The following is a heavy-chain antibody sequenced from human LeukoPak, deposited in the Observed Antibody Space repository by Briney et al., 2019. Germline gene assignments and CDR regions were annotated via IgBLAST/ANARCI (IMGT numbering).Heavy chain of an antibody. V-gene: IGHV3-48*03. J-gene: IGHJ4*02. D-gene: IGHD3-10*01. Sequence: PGGSLRLSRAASGFTFSSYEMNWVRQAPGKGLEWVSYISSSGITIYYAESVKCRFTISIDTAKNSLYLQMNSLRAEDTAAYYCAIRGSPMVRNYWGQGTLVTVSS. CDR3: AIRGSPMVRNY. CDR2: ISSSGITI. CDR1: GFTFSSYE.